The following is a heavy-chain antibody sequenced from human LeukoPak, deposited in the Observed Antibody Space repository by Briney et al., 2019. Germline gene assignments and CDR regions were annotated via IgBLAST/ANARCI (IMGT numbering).Heavy chain of an antibody. CDR2: VYHSGST. V-gene: IGHV4-30-2*01. CDR3: ARDPQWGAFDI. J-gene: IGHJ3*02. CDR1: GGSISSGGYY. Sequence: SQTLSLTCTVSGGSISSGGYYWSWIWQPPGKGLEWIGYVYHSGSTYYNPSLKSRVTISVDRSKNQFSLKLSSVTAADTAVYYCARDPQWGAFDIWGQGTMVTVSS. D-gene: IGHD1-26*01.